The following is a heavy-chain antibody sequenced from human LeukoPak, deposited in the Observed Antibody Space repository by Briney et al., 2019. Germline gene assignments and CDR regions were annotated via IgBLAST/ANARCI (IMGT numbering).Heavy chain of an antibody. V-gene: IGHV3-15*01. Sequence: GGSLRLSCSASGFNFRDVWMSWVGEAPGKGLEGVGRSKREAGGGTTDIAAPGQGRFTISRDDSKDTLSLQMNSLEIEDTAVYYCTAGGDGTYSSDYWGQGTLVTVSS. CDR3: TAGGDGTYSSDY. J-gene: IGHJ4*02. D-gene: IGHD1-26*01. CDR1: GFNFRDVW. CDR2: SKREAGGGTT.